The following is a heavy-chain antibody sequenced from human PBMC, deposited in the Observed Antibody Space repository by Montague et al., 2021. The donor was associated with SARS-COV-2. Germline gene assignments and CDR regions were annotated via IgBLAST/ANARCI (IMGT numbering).Heavy chain of an antibody. CDR1: GPTFKSHW. D-gene: IGHD3-16*01. CDR2: IKEDGGEK. V-gene: IGHV3-7*01. J-gene: IGHJ6*02. CDR3: ARDRGGRSGMDV. Sequence: SLRLSCAASGPTFKSHWMSWVRQAPGKGLEWVAYIKEDGGEKYYVDSVKGRFTISRDNAKNSLYLEMDSLRAEDTAVYYCARDRGGRSGMDVWGQGTTVTVSS.